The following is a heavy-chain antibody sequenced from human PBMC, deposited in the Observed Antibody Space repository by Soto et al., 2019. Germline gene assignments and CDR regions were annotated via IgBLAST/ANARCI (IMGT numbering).Heavy chain of an antibody. CDR3: ARGFYYYYGMDV. V-gene: IGHV4-34*01. CDR1: GGSFRGYY. CDR2: INHSGST. J-gene: IGHJ6*02. Sequence: PSGTLSLTCAVCGGSFRGYYWGGIRQPPGKGLEWIGEINHSGSTNYNPSLKSRVTISVDTSKNQFSLKLSSVTAADTAVYYCARGFYYYYGMDVWGQGTTVTVSS.